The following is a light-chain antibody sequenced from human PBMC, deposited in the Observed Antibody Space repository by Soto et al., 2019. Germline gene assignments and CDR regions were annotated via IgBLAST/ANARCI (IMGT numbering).Light chain of an antibody. CDR3: QQRYNWPLT. CDR1: QSINIY. CDR2: DAS. V-gene: IGKV3-11*01. J-gene: IGKJ4*02. Sequence: ELVLTQSPAALSLSPGGRATLSCRVSQSINIYLAWYQQNLGQAPKLLIYDASIRATGIPARFSGSGTRTVFILTISSLDAEDFGDYYCQQRYNWPLTVSGVTKVEIK.